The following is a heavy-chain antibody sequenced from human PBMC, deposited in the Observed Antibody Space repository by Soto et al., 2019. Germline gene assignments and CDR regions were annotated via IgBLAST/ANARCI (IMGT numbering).Heavy chain of an antibody. V-gene: IGHV3-23*01. CDR1: GFTFSSYA. CDR2: ISGSGGST. CDR3: ARDPGYYDSSGYPAPFDY. J-gene: IGHJ4*02. Sequence: GGSLRLSCAASGFTFSSYAMSWVRQAPGKGLEWVSAISGSGGSTYYADSVKGRFTISRDNAKNSLYLQMNSLRAEDTAVYYCARDPGYYDSSGYPAPFDYWGQGTLVTVSS. D-gene: IGHD3-22*01.